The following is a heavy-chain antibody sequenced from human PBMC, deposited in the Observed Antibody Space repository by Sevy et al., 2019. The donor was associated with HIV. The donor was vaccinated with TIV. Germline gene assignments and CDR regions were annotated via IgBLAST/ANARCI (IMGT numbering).Heavy chain of an antibody. V-gene: IGHV3-23*01. CDR1: GYSFSSYA. CDR3: ARPSPRTSAAASAFYDN. J-gene: IGHJ4*02. D-gene: IGHD2-15*01. CDR2: INGRSGST. Sequence: GGCLRLSCVVSGYSFSSYAISCVRQAPGKGLEWVSTINGRSGSTYYADSVKGRFTISRDNPKNTLFLQMINLRVDDMALYYCARPSPRTSAAASAFYDNWGQGTLVSVSS.